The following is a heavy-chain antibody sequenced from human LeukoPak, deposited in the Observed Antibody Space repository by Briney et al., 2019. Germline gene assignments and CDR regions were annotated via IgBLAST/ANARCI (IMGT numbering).Heavy chain of an antibody. CDR2: ISYDGSNK. D-gene: IGHD6-19*01. V-gene: IGHV3-30-3*01. CDR3: ASESSSGWGRTFDI. Sequence: GGSLRLSCAASGFTFSSYAMHWVRQAPGKGLEWVAVISYDGSNKYYADSVKGRFTISRDNSKNTLYLQMNSLRAEDTAVYYCASESSSGWGRTFDIWGQGTMVTVSS. CDR1: GFTFSSYA. J-gene: IGHJ3*02.